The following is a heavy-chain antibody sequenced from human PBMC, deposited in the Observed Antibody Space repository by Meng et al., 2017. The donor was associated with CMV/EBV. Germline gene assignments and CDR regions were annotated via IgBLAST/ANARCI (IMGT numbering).Heavy chain of an antibody. CDR2: IYPGDSDT. Sequence: GGSLRLSCKGSGYSFTSYWIGWVRQMPGKGLEWMGIIYPGDSDTRYSPSFQGQVTISADKSISTAYLQWSSLKASDTAMYYCARQSGEGVVVPAAIRYYYGMDVWGQGTTVTSP. J-gene: IGHJ6*02. V-gene: IGHV5-51*01. CDR3: ARQSGEGVVVPAAIRYYYGMDV. D-gene: IGHD2-2*01. CDR1: GYSFTSYW.